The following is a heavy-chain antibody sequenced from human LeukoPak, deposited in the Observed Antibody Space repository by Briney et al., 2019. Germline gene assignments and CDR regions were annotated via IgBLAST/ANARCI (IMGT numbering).Heavy chain of an antibody. D-gene: IGHD2-2*01. CDR2: ISYDGSNK. V-gene: IGHV3-30*04. Sequence: QSGGSLRLSCAASGFTFSSYAMHWVRQAPGKGLEWVAVISYDGSNKYYADSVKGRFTISRDNSKNTLYLQMNSLRAEDTAVYYCARDSGYCSSTSCLHYYYYMDVWGKGTTVTVSS. CDR1: GFTFSSYA. J-gene: IGHJ6*03. CDR3: ARDSGYCSSTSCLHYYYYMDV.